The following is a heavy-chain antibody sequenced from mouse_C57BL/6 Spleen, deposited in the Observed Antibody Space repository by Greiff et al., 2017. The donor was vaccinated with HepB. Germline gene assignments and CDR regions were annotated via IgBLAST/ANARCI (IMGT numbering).Heavy chain of an antibody. CDR2: INPSSGYT. Sequence: QVQLQQSGAELAKPGASVKLSCKASGYTFTSYWMHWVKQRPGQGLEWIGYINPSSGYTKYNQKFKDKATLTADKSSSTAYMQLSSLTYEDSAVYYCYYGSSSYAMDYWGQGTSVTVSS. V-gene: IGHV1-7*01. CDR3: YYGSSSYAMDY. D-gene: IGHD1-1*01. J-gene: IGHJ4*01. CDR1: GYTFTSYW.